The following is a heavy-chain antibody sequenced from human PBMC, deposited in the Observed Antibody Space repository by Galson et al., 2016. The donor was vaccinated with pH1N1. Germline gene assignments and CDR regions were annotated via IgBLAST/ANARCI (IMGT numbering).Heavy chain of an antibody. Sequence: SVKVSCKASGYTFTNYGISWVRQAPGQGLEWMGWISAYNGNTNYAQKLQGRVTMTTDTSTSTAYMELRSLRSDDTAVDYCAIDPWGSSSRYDYWGQGTLVTVSS. CDR2: ISAYNGNT. CDR3: AIDPWGSSSRYDY. V-gene: IGHV1-18*01. CDR1: GYTFTNYG. D-gene: IGHD6-13*01. J-gene: IGHJ4*02.